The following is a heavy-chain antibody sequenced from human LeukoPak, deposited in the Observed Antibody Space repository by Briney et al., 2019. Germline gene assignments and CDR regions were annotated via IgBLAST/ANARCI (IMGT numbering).Heavy chain of an antibody. CDR2: ISAHNGNT. D-gene: IGHD2-2*01. CDR3: ARDVGDIVTIPAAITVP. Sequence: ASVKVSCKASGYTFTSYGISWVRQAPGQGLEWMGWISAHNGNTNYEQKLQGRVTMTTDTSTSTAYMELRSLRSDDTAAYYCARDVGDIVTIPAAITVPWGQGTLVTVSS. V-gene: IGHV1-18*01. J-gene: IGHJ5*02. CDR1: GYTFTSYG.